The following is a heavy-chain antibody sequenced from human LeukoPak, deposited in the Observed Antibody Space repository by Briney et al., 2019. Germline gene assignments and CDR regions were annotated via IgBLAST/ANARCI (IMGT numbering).Heavy chain of an antibody. V-gene: IGHV1-46*01. CDR2: INPSGGST. Sequence: ASVKVSCKASGYTFTSYYMHWVRQAPGQGLEWMGIINPSGGSTSYAQKSQGRVTMTRDMSTSTVYMELSSLRSEDTAVYYCARRARYCSGGSCYSGNTEIDYWGQGTLVTVSS. J-gene: IGHJ4*02. D-gene: IGHD2-15*01. CDR1: GYTFTSYY. CDR3: ARRARYCSGGSCYSGNTEIDY.